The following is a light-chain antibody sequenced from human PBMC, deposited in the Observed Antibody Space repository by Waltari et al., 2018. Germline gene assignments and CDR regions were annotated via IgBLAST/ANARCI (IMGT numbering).Light chain of an antibody. CDR3: QTGGFGIWV. CDR1: SGHSDYA. CDR2: VNSDGSH. Sequence: QLMLTQSPSASASLGASVKLTSTLNSGHSDYAXXXXXERPEKGPRYVRKVNSDGSHIKGDGIPDRFSGSISGAERYLTISSLQSEDEADYYCQTGGFGIWVFGGGTKLTVL. V-gene: IGLV4-69*01. J-gene: IGLJ3*02.